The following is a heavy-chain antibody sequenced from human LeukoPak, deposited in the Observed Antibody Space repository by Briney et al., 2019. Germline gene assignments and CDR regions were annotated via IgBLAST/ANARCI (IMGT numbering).Heavy chain of an antibody. V-gene: IGHV1-18*01. CDR2: ISAYNGNT. D-gene: IGHD2-21*01. CDR3: ARDLIVGGDLPLFGAYPFDY. Sequence: ASVKVSCKASGYTFTSYGISWVRQAPGQGLEWMGWISAYNGNTNYAQKLQGRVTMTTDTSTSTAYMELRSLRSDDTAVYYCARDLIVGGDLPLFGAYPFDYWGQGTLVTDSS. CDR1: GYTFTSYG. J-gene: IGHJ4*02.